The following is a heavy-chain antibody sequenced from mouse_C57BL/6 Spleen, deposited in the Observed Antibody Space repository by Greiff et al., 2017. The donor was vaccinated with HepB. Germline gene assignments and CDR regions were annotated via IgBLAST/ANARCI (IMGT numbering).Heavy chain of an antibody. CDR1: GYTFTSYW. Sequence: VQLQQPGAELVKPGASVKLSCKASGYTFTSYWMQWVKQRPGQGLEWIGEIDPSDSYTNYNQKFKGKATLTVDTSSSTAYMQLSSLTSEDSAVYYCARSSNDYWGQGTTLTVSS. CDR3: ARSSNDY. V-gene: IGHV1-50*01. CDR2: IDPSDSYT. D-gene: IGHD2-5*01. J-gene: IGHJ2*01.